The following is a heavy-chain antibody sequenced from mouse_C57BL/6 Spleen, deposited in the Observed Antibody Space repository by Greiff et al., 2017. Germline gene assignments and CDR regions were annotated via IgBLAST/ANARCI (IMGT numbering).Heavy chain of an antibody. D-gene: IGHD2-3*01. Sequence: VQLQQPGAELVKPGASVKLSCKASGYTFTSYWMQWVKQRPGQGLEWIGEIDPSDSYTNYNQKFKGKATLTVDTSSSPAYMQLSSLTSEDSAVYYCARDDGQNYYAMDYWGQGTSVTVSS. CDR2: IDPSDSYT. CDR1: GYTFTSYW. J-gene: IGHJ4*01. V-gene: IGHV1-50*01. CDR3: ARDDGQNYYAMDY.